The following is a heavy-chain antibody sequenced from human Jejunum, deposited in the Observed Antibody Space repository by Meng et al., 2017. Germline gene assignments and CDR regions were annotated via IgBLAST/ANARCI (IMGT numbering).Heavy chain of an antibody. J-gene: IGHJ4*02. Sequence: QVQVQESGPGLVRPSETLSLTCTVSGGSVSSAAYYWNWIRQPPGKGLEWIGYIYYSGGTTYSPSLNSRVTISIDTAKNQVSLKVSPVTAADTAVYYCAHSSSSSSFGFDYWGQGTLVTVSS. V-gene: IGHV4-61*08. CDR1: GGSVSSAAYY. D-gene: IGHD6-6*01. CDR2: IYYSGGT. CDR3: AHSSSSSSFGFDY.